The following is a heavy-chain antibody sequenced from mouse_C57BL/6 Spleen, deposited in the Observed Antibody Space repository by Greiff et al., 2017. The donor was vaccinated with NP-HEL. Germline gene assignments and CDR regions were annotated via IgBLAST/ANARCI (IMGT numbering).Heavy chain of an antibody. D-gene: IGHD1-1*01. Sequence: EVQLQQSGTVLARPGASVKMSCKTSGYTFTSYWMHWVKQRPGQGLEWIGAIYPGNSDTSYNQKFKGKAKLTAVTSASTAYMELSSLTNEDSAVYYCTSRYGRSTRYVDVWGTGTTVTVSS. J-gene: IGHJ1*03. CDR2: IYPGNSDT. CDR1: GYTFTSYW. V-gene: IGHV1-5*01. CDR3: TSRYGRSTRYVDV.